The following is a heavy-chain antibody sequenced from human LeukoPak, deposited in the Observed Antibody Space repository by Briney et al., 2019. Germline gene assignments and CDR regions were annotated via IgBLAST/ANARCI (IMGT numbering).Heavy chain of an antibody. J-gene: IGHJ6*03. Sequence: GGSLRLSCAASGFTFSSYWMSWVRQAPGKGLEWVANIKQDGSEKYYVDSVKGRFTISRDNSKNTLYLQMNSLRAEDTAVYYCARDLEGSQLRFSPFYRSYMDVWGKGTTATVSS. D-gene: IGHD3-3*01. V-gene: IGHV3-7*01. CDR3: ARDLEGSQLRFSPFYRSYMDV. CDR2: IKQDGSEK. CDR1: GFTFSSYW.